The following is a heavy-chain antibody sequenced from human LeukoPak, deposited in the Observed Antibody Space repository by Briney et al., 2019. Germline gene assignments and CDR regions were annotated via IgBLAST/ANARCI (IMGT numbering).Heavy chain of an antibody. J-gene: IGHJ6*04. V-gene: IGHV1-18*04. D-gene: IGHD2-21*02. CDR2: ISAYNGNT. CDR3: ASAYCGGDCYSPEEEYYYYGMDV. Sequence: ASVKVSCKASGYTFTSYGISWVRQAPGQGLEWMGWISAYNGNTNYAQKLQGRVTMTTDTSTSTAYVELRSLRSEDTAVYYCASAYCGGDCYSPEEEYYYYGMDVWGKGTTVTVSS. CDR1: GYTFTSYG.